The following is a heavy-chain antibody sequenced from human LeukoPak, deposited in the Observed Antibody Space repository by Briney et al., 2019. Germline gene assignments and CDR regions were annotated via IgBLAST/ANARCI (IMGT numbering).Heavy chain of an antibody. CDR1: GGSISSSSYY. D-gene: IGHD1-26*01. V-gene: IGHV4-39*01. CDR2: IYYSGST. CDR3: ARTYSGSSHPRDAFDI. J-gene: IGHJ3*02. Sequence: PSETLSLTCTVSGGSISSSSYYWGWIRQPPGTGLEWIGSIYYSGSTYYNPSLKSRVTISVDTSKNQFSLKLSSVTAADTAVYYCARTYSGSSHPRDAFDIWGQGTMVTVSS.